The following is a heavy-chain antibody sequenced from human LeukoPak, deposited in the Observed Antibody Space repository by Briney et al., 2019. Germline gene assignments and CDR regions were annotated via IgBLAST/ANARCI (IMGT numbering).Heavy chain of an antibody. D-gene: IGHD5-18*01. J-gene: IGHJ4*02. CDR2: ISSSSSYI. CDR1: GFTFSSYW. Sequence: GGSLRLSCAASGFTFSSYWMHWVRQAPGKGLVWVSSISSSSSYIYYADSVKGRFTISRDNAKNSLYLQMNDLRVEDTAVYYCARTARHLDYWGQGTLVTVSS. CDR3: ARTARHLDY. V-gene: IGHV3-21*01.